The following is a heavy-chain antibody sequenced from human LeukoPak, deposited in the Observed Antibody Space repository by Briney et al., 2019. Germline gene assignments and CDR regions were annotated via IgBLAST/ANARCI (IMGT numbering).Heavy chain of an antibody. CDR3: ARCLYYYDTSGYYQYYFDY. D-gene: IGHD3-22*01. J-gene: IGHJ4*02. Sequence: GGSLRPSCAASGFTFSSYSMNWVRQAPGKGLEWVSSISSSSSYIYYADSVKGRFTISRDNAKNSLYLQMNSLRAEDTAVYYCARCLYYYDTSGYYQYYFDYWGQGTLVTVSS. V-gene: IGHV3-21*01. CDR1: GFTFSSYS. CDR2: ISSSSSYI.